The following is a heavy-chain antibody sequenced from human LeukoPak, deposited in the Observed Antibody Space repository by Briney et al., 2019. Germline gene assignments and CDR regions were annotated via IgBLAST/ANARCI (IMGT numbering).Heavy chain of an antibody. J-gene: IGHJ4*02. D-gene: IGHD2-2*01. CDR1: KFTFSNAW. V-gene: IGHV3-7*04. CDR2: IKQDGSEK. CDR3: ATDLQPFDY. Sequence: TGGSLRLSCAASKFTFSNAWMSWVRQAPGKGLEWVANIKQDGSEKYYVDSVKGRFTISRDNANNSLYLQMNTLRAEDTAVYYCATDLQPFDYWGQGTLVTVSS.